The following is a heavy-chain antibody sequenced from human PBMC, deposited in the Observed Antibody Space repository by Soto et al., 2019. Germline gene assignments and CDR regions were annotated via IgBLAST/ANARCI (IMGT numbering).Heavy chain of an antibody. CDR3: ARHEQFYYYYYGMDV. CDR1: VYRFTTYW. J-gene: IGHJ6*02. CDR2: INPSDSDI. D-gene: IGHD6-19*01. V-gene: IGHV5-51*01. Sequence: PGGSLKISCKGSVYRFTTYWIAWVRQMPGKGLEWMGIINPSDSDIRYSPSFQGHVTISADNSISTAYLQWSSLKASDTAMYYCARHEQFYYYYYGMDVWGQGTAVTVSS.